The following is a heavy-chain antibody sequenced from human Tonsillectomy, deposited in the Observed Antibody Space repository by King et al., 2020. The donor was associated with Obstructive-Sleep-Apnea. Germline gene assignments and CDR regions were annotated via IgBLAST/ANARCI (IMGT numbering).Heavy chain of an antibody. CDR3: ASPLGSGYSYGYHAFDI. Sequence: VQLVEAGAEVKKPGESLKISCKGSGYSFTSYWMVCVRQMPGKCLEWMGIFYPVVSAPRYSPSFQGQVTISAEKSISTAYLQLSSLKASDTAMYYCASPLGSGYSYGYHAFDIWGQGTMVTVSS. D-gene: IGHD5-18*01. V-gene: IGHV5-51*01. CDR1: GYSFTSYW. J-gene: IGHJ3*02. CDR2: FYPVVSAP.